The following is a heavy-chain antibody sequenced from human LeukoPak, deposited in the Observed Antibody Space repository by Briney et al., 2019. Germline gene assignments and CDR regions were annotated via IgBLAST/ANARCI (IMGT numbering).Heavy chain of an antibody. Sequence: PGGSLRLSCAASGFSFSSYAVSWVRQAPGKGLEWVSGISDGGSRTYYADSVKGRFTISRDDSKNTLYLQMNSLRAEDTALYYCARDALKYYYDSSGYYFSYWGQGTLVTVSS. CDR3: ARDALKYYYDSSGYYFSY. D-gene: IGHD3-22*01. CDR1: GFSFSSYA. V-gene: IGHV3-23*01. CDR2: ISDGGSRT. J-gene: IGHJ4*02.